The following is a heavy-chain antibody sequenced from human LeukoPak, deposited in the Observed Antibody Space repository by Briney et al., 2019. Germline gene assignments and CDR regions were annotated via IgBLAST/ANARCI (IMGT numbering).Heavy chain of an antibody. D-gene: IGHD3-9*01. CDR2: ISYDGGNK. V-gene: IGHV3-30*03. CDR1: GFTFSSYG. Sequence: GGSLRLSCAASGFTFSSYGMHWVRQAPGKGLEWVAVISYDGGNKYYADSVKGRFTISRDNSKNTLYLQMNSLRAEDTAVYYCARDLLRYFDWLSMAGYWGQGTLVSVSS. J-gene: IGHJ4*02. CDR3: ARDLLRYFDWLSMAGY.